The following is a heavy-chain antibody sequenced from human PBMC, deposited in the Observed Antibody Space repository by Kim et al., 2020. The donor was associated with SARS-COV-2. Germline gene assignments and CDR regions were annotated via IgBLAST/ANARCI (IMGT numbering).Heavy chain of an antibody. CDR3: ARPLEGWLADAFDI. V-gene: IGHV3-48*02. J-gene: IGHJ3*02. Sequence: GGSLRLSCAASGFTFSSYSMNWVRQAPGKGLEWVSYISSSSSTIYYADSVKGRFTISRDNAKNSLYLQMNSLRDEDTAVYYCARPLEGWLADAFDIWGQGTMVTVSS. CDR1: GFTFSSYS. D-gene: IGHD5-12*01. CDR2: ISSSSSTI.